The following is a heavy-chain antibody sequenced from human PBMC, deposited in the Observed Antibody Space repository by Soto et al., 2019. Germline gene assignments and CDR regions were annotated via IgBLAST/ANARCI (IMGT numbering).Heavy chain of an antibody. CDR1: GFTVSTTY. D-gene: IGHD3-10*01. CDR2: MYTDGGT. Sequence: GGSLRLSCAASGFTVSTTYVSWVRQAPGKGLQWVSIMYTDGGTYYADSVKGRFTISRDNSKNTLYLQLKSLRVEDTAVYFCARATVFRGLIPYYMDVWGKGTTVTVSS. CDR3: ARATVFRGLIPYYMDV. J-gene: IGHJ6*03. V-gene: IGHV3-66*01.